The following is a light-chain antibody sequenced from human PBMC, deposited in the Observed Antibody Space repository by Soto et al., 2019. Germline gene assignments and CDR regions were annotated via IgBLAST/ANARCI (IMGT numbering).Light chain of an antibody. J-gene: IGKJ4*01. CDR2: AAS. CDR3: QQLNSYPRLT. V-gene: IGKV1-9*01. Sequence: DIQLTQSPSFLSASVGDRVTITCRASQGISSYLAWYQQKPGKAPKLLIYAASTLRSGVPSRFSGSGSGTEFTLTIGSLQPEDFATYYCQQLNSYPRLTFGGGTKVDIK. CDR1: QGISSY.